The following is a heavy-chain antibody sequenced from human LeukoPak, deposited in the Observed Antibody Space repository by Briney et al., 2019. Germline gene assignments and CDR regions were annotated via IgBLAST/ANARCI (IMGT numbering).Heavy chain of an antibody. Sequence: SETLSLTCTVSGGSISSGGYYWSWIRQHPGKGLEWIVYIYYSGSTYYNPSLKSRVTISVDTSKNQFSLKLSSVTAADTAVYYCAKRSFGASWDYGMDVWGQGTTVTVSS. CDR1: GGSISSGGYY. CDR2: IYYSGST. J-gene: IGHJ6*02. V-gene: IGHV4-31*03. CDR3: AKRSFGASWDYGMDV. D-gene: IGHD3-3*01.